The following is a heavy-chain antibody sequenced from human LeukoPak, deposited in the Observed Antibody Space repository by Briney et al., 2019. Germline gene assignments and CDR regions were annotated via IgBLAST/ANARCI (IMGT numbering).Heavy chain of an antibody. CDR1: GGSISSGSYY. CDR3: AREPRGEDASDI. D-gene: IGHD3-10*01. J-gene: IGHJ3*02. V-gene: IGHV4-61*02. Sequence: PSETLSLTCTVSGGSISSGSYYWSWIRQPAGKGLEWIGRIYTSGSTNYNPSLKSRVTISVDTSKNQFSLKLSSVTAADTAVYYCAREPRGEDASDIWGQGTMVTVSS. CDR2: IYTSGST.